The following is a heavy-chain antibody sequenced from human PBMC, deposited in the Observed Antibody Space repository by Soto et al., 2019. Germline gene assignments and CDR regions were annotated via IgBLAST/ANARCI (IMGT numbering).Heavy chain of an antibody. CDR1: GFSLRNARMG. Sequence: QVTLKESGPVLVKPTETLTLTCTVSGFSLRNARMGVSWIRQPPGKALEWLAHILSSDEKSYNTSLKGRVTRLQDTSKSQVVLTLDYVDPVDTATYFCARMLAVNYYYYYVDVWGEGTTVTVSS. D-gene: IGHD3-22*01. CDR3: ARMLAVNYYYYYVDV. CDR2: ILSSDEK. V-gene: IGHV2-26*01. J-gene: IGHJ6*03.